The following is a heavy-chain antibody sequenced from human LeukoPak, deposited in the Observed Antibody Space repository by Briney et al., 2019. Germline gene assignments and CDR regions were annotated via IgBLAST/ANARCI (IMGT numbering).Heavy chain of an antibody. CDR3: ARATSPYYYGSGSYAFDI. J-gene: IGHJ3*02. D-gene: IGHD3-10*01. CDR1: GFTVSSNY. Sequence: GGSLRLSCAASGFTVSSNYVSWVRQAPGKGLEWVSVIYSGGSTYYADSVKGRFTISRDNSKNTLYLQMNSLRAEDTAVYYCARATSPYYYGSGSYAFDIWGQGTMVTVSS. CDR2: IYSGGST. V-gene: IGHV3-53*01.